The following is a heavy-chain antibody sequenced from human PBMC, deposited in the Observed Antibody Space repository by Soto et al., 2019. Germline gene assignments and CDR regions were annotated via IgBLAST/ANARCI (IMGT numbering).Heavy chain of an antibody. CDR3: AKGVAGWYYFDY. CDR2: ISWNVGSI. V-gene: IGHV3-9*01. J-gene: IGHJ4*02. Sequence: EVQLVESGGGLVQPGRSLRLSCAASGFTFDDYAMHWVRQAPGKGLEWVSGISWNVGSIAYADSVKGRFTISRDNAKNSLYLQMNSLRAEDTALYYCAKGVAGWYYFDYWGQGTPVTVSS. D-gene: IGHD3-3*01. CDR1: GFTFDDYA.